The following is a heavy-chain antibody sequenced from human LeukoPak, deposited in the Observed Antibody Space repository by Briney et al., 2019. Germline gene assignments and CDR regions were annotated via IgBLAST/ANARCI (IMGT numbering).Heavy chain of an antibody. D-gene: IGHD3-3*01. Sequence: SETLSLTCTVSGGSISSYYWSWIRQPPGKGLEWIGYIYYSGSTNYNPSLKSRVTISVDTSKNQFSLKLGSVTAADTAVYYCARAPLYDFWSGYPNAFDIWGQGTMVTVSS. V-gene: IGHV4-59*01. CDR3: ARAPLYDFWSGYPNAFDI. CDR1: GGSISSYY. CDR2: IYYSGST. J-gene: IGHJ3*02.